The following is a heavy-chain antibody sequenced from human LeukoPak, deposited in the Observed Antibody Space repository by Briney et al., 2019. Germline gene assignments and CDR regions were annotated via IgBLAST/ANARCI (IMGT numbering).Heavy chain of an antibody. V-gene: IGHV1-8*03. CDR1: GYTFTRYD. CDR2: MNPKSGNT. Sequence: ASVKVSCKASGYTFTRYDINWVRQATGQGLEWMGWMNPKSGNTGHAQKFQGRVTITRDTSISTVYMEMRSLRSEDTAVYFCARVYGSPDYWGQGTLVTVSS. CDR3: ARVYGSPDY. D-gene: IGHD2-15*01. J-gene: IGHJ4*02.